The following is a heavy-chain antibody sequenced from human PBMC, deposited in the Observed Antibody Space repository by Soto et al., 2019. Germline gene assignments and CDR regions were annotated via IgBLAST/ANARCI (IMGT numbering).Heavy chain of an antibody. CDR1: GGTFSSYA. J-gene: IGHJ6*02. V-gene: IGHV1-69*12. Sequence: QVQLVQSGAEVKKPGSSVKVSCKASGGTFSSYAISWVRQAPGQGLEWMGGIIPIFGTANYAQKFQGRVTSTADESTSTAYMELSSLRSENTAVDYCAGNNNVQWLDLYGMDVWGQGSTVTVSS. CDR3: AGNNNVQWLDLYGMDV. D-gene: IGHD6-19*01. CDR2: IIPIFGTA.